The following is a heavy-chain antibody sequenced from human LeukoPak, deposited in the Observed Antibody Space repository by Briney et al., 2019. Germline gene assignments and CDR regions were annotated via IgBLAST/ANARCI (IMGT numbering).Heavy chain of an antibody. CDR2: ISGSGGST. CDR3: AKQAGVRGVIIAYFDY. Sequence: PGGSLRLSCAASGFTFSSYAMSWVRQAPGKGLEWVSAISGSGGSTYYADSVKGRFTISRDNSKNTLYLQMNSLRAEDTAVYYCAKQAGVRGVIIAYFDYWGQGTLVTVSS. J-gene: IGHJ4*02. V-gene: IGHV3-23*01. D-gene: IGHD3-10*01. CDR1: GFTFSSYA.